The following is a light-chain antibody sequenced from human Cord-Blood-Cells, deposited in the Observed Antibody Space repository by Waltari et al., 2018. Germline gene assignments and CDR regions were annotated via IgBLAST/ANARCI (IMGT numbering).Light chain of an antibody. CDR2: AAS. CDR3: QQYYSFPYT. Sequence: VIWTTQPPSLLPASTGDRVTISCRISQGISSYLAWYQQKQGKAPELLIYAASTLQSGVPSRFSGSGSGTDFTLTISCLQSEDFATYYCQQYYSFPYTFGQGTKLEIK. CDR1: QGISSY. V-gene: IGKV1D-8*01. J-gene: IGKJ2*01.